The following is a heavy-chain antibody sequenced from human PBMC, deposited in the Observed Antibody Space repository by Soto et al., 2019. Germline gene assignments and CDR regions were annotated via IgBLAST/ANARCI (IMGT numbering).Heavy chain of an antibody. J-gene: IGHJ4*02. Sequence: QMQLVESGGGVVQPGGSLRLSCVGSGFSFSNHGMHWVRQAPGKGLEWVAIIWYDGSNKYYADSVKGRFTISRDNSKNTLYLQMNSLRAEDTAVYYCAKVFDTYYYDSSGYYDYWGQGTLVTVSS. CDR2: IWYDGSNK. CDR1: GFSFSNHG. CDR3: AKVFDTYYYDSSGYYDY. D-gene: IGHD3-22*01. V-gene: IGHV3-30*02.